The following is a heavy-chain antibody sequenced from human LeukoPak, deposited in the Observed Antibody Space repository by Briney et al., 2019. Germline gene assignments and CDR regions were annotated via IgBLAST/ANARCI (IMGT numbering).Heavy chain of an antibody. CDR1: GFTFSSYG. CDR3: AKNSLLRGYPYNWFDP. Sequence: PGGSLRLSRAASGFTFSSYGMHWVRQAPGKGLEWVAVIWYDGSNKYYADSVRGRFTTSRDNSKNTLYLQMNSLRAEDTAVYYCAKNSLLRGYPYNWFDPWGQGTLVTVSS. J-gene: IGHJ5*02. D-gene: IGHD3-22*01. V-gene: IGHV3-33*06. CDR2: IWYDGSNK.